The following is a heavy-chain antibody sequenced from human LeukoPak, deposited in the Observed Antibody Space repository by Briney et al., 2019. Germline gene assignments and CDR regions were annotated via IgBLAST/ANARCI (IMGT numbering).Heavy chain of an antibody. Sequence: GASVKVSCKASGYTFTSYGISWVRQAPGQGLEWMGWISAYNGNTNYAQKLQGRVTMTADTSTSTAYMALRSLRSDDTAVYYCATVLGWQRLDWFDPWGQGTLVTVSS. CDR2: ISAYNGNT. V-gene: IGHV1-18*01. J-gene: IGHJ5*02. CDR1: GYTFTSYG. CDR3: ATVLGWQRLDWFDP. D-gene: IGHD3-16*01.